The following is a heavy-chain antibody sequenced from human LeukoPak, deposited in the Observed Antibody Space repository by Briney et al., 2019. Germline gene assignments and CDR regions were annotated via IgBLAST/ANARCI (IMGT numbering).Heavy chain of an antibody. CDR2: IYSGGST. J-gene: IGHJ6*03. D-gene: IGHD2-2*01. CDR1: GFTVSSNY. Sequence: GGSLRLSCAASGFTVSSNYMSWVRQAPGKGLEWVSVIYSGGSTYYADSVKGRFTISRDNSKNTLYLQMNSLRAEDTAVYYCAKIKGRYQLLGDMDVWGKGTTVTVSS. CDR3: AKIKGRYQLLGDMDV. V-gene: IGHV3-66*01.